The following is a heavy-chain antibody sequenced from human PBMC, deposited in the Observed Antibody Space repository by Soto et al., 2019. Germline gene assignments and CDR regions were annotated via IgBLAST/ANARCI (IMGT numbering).Heavy chain of an antibody. J-gene: IGHJ5*02. CDR3: ATRPHLEWLLRPRGFDP. V-gene: IGHV1-69*13. CDR1: GGTFSSYA. CDR2: IIPIFGTA. D-gene: IGHD3-3*01. Sequence: ASVKVSCRASGGTFSSYAISWVRQAPGQGLEWMGGIIPIFGTANYAQKFQGRVTITADESTSTAYMELSSLRSEDTAVYYCATRPHLEWLLRPRGFDPWGQGTLVTVSS.